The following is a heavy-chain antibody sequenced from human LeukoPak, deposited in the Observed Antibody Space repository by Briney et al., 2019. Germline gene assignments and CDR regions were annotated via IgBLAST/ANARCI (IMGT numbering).Heavy chain of an antibody. CDR3: VRDLDLGGYSSFVS. CDR2: IRSDGGSS. CDR1: GFTFSSYFG. D-gene: IGHD4-23*01. V-gene: IGHV3-74*01. Sequence: GGSLRLSCAASGFTFSSYFGMHWVRQAPGKGLVWASRIRSDGGSSTYADSVKGRFTISRDNAKDTLYLQMNTLRAEDTAVYYCVRDLDLGGYSSFVSWGQGTLVTVSS. J-gene: IGHJ4*02.